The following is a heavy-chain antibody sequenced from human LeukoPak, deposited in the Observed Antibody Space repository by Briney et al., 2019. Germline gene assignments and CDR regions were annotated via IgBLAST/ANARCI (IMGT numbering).Heavy chain of an antibody. J-gene: IGHJ5*02. CDR1: GGSISSSSYY. CDR2: IYYSGST. CDR3: ASSYYDFWSGLWNWFDP. D-gene: IGHD3-3*01. Sequence: PSETLSLTCTVSGGSISSSSYYWGWIRQPPGTGLEWIGSIYYSGSTYYNPSLKSRVTISVDTSKNQFSLKLSSVTAADTAVYYCASSYYDFWSGLWNWFDPWGQGTLVTVSS. V-gene: IGHV4-39*07.